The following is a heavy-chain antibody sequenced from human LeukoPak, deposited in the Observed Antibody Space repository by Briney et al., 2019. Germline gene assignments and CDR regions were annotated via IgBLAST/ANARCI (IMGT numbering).Heavy chain of an antibody. V-gene: IGHV3-7*01. CDR2: INKDGSEK. D-gene: IGHD2-21*02. Sequence: GGSLRPSCAASGFTFSTYSLSWLRQAPGKGLEWVAKINKDGSEKGYVDSVKGRFTISRDNAKGSLYLQLNSLRAEDTAVYYCARGSQRGDSPVWGQGTLVTVSS. CDR3: ARGSQRGDSPV. CDR1: GFTFSTYS. J-gene: IGHJ4*02.